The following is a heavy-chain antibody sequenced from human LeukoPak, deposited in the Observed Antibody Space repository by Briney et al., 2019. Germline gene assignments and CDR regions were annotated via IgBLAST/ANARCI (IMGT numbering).Heavy chain of an antibody. CDR2: ISSSSSTI. CDR1: GFTFSSYS. Sequence: GGSLRLSCAASGFTFSSYSMNWVRQAPGKGLEWVSYISSSSSTIYYADSMKGRFTISRDNGKNSLYLQMNSLRAEDTAVYYCARDFGTYYYGSGRHVNWFDPWGQGTLVTVSS. V-gene: IGHV3-48*01. CDR3: ARDFGTYYYGSGRHVNWFDP. D-gene: IGHD3-10*01. J-gene: IGHJ5*02.